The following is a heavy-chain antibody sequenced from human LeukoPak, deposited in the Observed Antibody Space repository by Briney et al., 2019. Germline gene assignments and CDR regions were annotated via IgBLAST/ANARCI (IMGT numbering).Heavy chain of an antibody. V-gene: IGHV3-49*04. CDR3: TTERLWGYDSSGYYHEGAFDI. CDR1: GFTFGDYA. J-gene: IGHJ3*02. CDR2: IRSKAYGGTT. Sequence: GGSLRLSCTASGFTFGDYAMSWVRQAPGKGLEWVGFIRSKAYGGTTEYAASVKGRFTISRDDSKSIAYLQMNSLKTEDTAVYYCTTERLWGYDSSGYYHEGAFDIWGQGTMVTVSS. D-gene: IGHD3-22*01.